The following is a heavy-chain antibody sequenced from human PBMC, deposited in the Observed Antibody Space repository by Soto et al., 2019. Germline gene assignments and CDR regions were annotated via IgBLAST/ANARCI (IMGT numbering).Heavy chain of an antibody. V-gene: IGHV4-59*11. J-gene: IGHJ4*02. CDR3: TVGGAGHPFDY. Sequence: QVQLQESGPELVKPSETLSLTCTVSGVSITSHYLTWIRQPPGKGLEWIGNIQYSGSTNYSPSLKGRVIISVDTSENQSSLKLSSVTTADTAVYYCTVGGAGHPFDYWGQGTLVTVSS. CDR1: GVSITSHY. CDR2: IQYSGST. D-gene: IGHD3-10*01.